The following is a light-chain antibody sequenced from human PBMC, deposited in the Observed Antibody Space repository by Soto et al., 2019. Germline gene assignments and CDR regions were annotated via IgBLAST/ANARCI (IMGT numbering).Light chain of an antibody. Sequence: EIVMTQSPATLFVSPGERATLSCRASQTVRDYLAWYQQKPGQAPRLLIYGASTRATDIPARFSGGGSGTEFTLTISSLQSEDSAIYYCQQYHDWPPITFGPGTKVNI. CDR1: QTVRDY. J-gene: IGKJ3*01. V-gene: IGKV3-15*01. CDR2: GAS. CDR3: QQYHDWPPIT.